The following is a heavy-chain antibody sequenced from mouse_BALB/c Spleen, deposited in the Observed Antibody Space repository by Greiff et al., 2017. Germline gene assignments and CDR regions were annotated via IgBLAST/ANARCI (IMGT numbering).Heavy chain of an antibody. V-gene: IGHV2-9*02. CDR1: GFSLTSYG. D-gene: IGHD2-1*01. Sequence: VQLQESGPGLVAPSQSLSITCTVSGFSLTSYGVHWVRQPPGKGLEWLGVIWAGGSTNYNSALMSRLSISKDNSKSQVFLKMNSLQTDDTAMYYCAREYGNSWYFDVWGAGTTVTVSS. J-gene: IGHJ1*01. CDR3: AREYGNSWYFDV. CDR2: IWAGGST.